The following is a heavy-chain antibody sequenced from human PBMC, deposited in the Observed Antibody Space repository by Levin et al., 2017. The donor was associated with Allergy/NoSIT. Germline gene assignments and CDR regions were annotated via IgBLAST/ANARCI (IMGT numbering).Heavy chain of an antibody. J-gene: IGHJ5*02. D-gene: IGHD3-3*01. CDR2: IYNSGST. V-gene: IGHV4-39*01. CDR3: ARSSSLEWFDP. Sequence: GKGLEWIGSIYNSGSTYYNPSLKSRVTTSVDTSKNQFSLKLSSVTAADTAVYYCARSSSLEWFDPWGQGTLVTVSS.